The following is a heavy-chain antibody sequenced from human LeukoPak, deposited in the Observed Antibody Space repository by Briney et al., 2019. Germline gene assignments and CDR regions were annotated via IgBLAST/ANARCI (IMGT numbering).Heavy chain of an antibody. D-gene: IGHD3-10*01. Sequence: SETLSLTCAVYGGSFSGYYWGWIRQPPGKGLQWIGSVSYSGNTYYNPSLKSRVTISVDTSKNQFSLNLNSVTAADTAVYHCARHLPYYYGSGSYREPLDYWGQGTLVPVSS. CDR2: VSYSGNT. J-gene: IGHJ4*02. V-gene: IGHV4-39*01. CDR1: GGSFSGYY. CDR3: ARHLPYYYGSGSYREPLDY.